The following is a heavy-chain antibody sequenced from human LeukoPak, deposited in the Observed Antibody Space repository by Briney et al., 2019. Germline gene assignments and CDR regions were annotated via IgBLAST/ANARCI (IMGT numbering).Heavy chain of an antibody. V-gene: IGHV4-38-2*02. J-gene: IGHJ4*02. CDR2: IYHSGST. CDR1: GYSISSGYY. Sequence: KPSETLSLTCTVSGYSISSGYYWGWIRQPPGKGLEWIGSIYHSGSTYYNPSLKSRLTISADTSKNQFSLRLSSVTAADMAVYYCVRVDNGGNYFDYWGQGTLVTVSS. D-gene: IGHD4-23*01. CDR3: VRVDNGGNYFDY.